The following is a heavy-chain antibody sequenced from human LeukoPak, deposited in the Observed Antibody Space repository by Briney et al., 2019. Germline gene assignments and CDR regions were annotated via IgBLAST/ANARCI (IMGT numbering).Heavy chain of an antibody. CDR3: AGGPCDGSYCFDY. D-gene: IGHD1-26*01. CDR2: IIPIFGTA. V-gene: IGHV1-69*06. CDR1: GGTFSSYA. J-gene: IGHJ4*02. Sequence: ASVKVSCKASGGTFSSYAISWVRQAPGQGLEWMGGIIPIFGTANYAQKFQGRVTITADKSTSTAYMELSSLRSEDTAVYYCAGGPCDGSYCFDYWGQGTLVTVSS.